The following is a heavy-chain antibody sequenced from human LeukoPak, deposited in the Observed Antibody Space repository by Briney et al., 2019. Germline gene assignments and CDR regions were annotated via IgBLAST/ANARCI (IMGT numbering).Heavy chain of an antibody. J-gene: IGHJ6*02. D-gene: IGHD2-15*01. CDR2: ISSSSSYI. CDR1: GFTFSSYS. V-gene: IGHV3-21*01. Sequence: PGGSLRLSCAASGFTFSSYSMNWVRQAPGKGLEWVSSISSSSSYIYYADSVKGRFTISRDNAKNSLYLQMNSMRAEDTAVYYCARDGCRGGSCYYYYGLDVWGQGTTVTVSS. CDR3: ARDGCRGGSCYYYYGLDV.